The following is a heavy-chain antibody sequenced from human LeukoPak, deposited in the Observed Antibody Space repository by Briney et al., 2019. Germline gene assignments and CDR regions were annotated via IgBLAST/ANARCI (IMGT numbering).Heavy chain of an antibody. CDR2: ISISSSYI. Sequence: PGGSLRLSCAASGFTLRTYSVNWVRQAPGKGLEWVSSISISSSYIYYADSVRGRFTISRDNAKNSLYLYYCAKLAKYFYGSETYYFFEHWGQGTPVTASS. J-gene: IGHJ4*02. D-gene: IGHD3-10*01. V-gene: IGHV3-21*01. CDR3: YYFFEH. CDR1: GFTLRTYS.